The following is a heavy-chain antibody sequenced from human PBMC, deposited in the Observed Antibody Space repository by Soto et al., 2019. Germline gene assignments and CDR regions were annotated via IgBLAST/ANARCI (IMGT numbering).Heavy chain of an antibody. J-gene: IGHJ5*02. CDR3: ARSSGGVYGIIIGGTNWFGP. V-gene: IGHV1-46*01. Sequence: VQLVQSGAEVRKPGASVKVSCKDPADTFTSYYINWVRQAPGQGLECMVIINPNGGSTRYAQKSQGRVTLSRDAPVSTVYMEMRNLRSDDTALSLCARSSGGVYGIIIGGTNWFGPWGQGTLVTVSS. CDR1: ADTFTSYY. D-gene: IGHD3-10*01. CDR2: INPNGGST.